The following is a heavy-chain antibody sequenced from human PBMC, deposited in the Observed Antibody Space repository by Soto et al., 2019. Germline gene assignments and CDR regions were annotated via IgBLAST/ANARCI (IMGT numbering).Heavy chain of an antibody. V-gene: IGHV1-18*01. CDR2: ISAYNGNT. Sequence: QVQLVQSGAEVKKPGASVKVSCKASGYTFTSYGISWVRQAPGQGLEWMGWISAYNGNTNYAQKLQGRVTMTTDTSTSPGYMGLRSLESYDTAVYFCGRGKIPGLENAFDIWGQGTMVTVSS. D-gene: IGHD1-1*01. CDR1: GYTFTSYG. CDR3: GRGKIPGLENAFDI. J-gene: IGHJ3*02.